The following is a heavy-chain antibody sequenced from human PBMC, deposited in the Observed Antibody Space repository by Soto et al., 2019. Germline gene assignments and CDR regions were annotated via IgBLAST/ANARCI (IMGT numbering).Heavy chain of an antibody. J-gene: IGHJ5*02. CDR1: GGSISSGGYY. Sequence: PSETLSLTCTVSGGSISSGGYYWSWIRQHPGKGLEWIGYIYYSGSTYYNPSLKSRVTISVDTSKNQFSLKLSSVTAADTAVYYCARSFPFRYYYDSSGNCFVPWGQGTLVTVSS. D-gene: IGHD3-22*01. CDR2: IYYSGST. CDR3: ARSFPFRYYYDSSGNCFVP. V-gene: IGHV4-31*03.